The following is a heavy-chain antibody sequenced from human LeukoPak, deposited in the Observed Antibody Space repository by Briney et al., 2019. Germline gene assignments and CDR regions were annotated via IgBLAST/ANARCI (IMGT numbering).Heavy chain of an antibody. V-gene: IGHV3-48*04. CDR1: GFTFRTSG. Sequence: GGSLRLSCAASGFTFRTSGMNWVRQAPGKGLEWVSYISSSGTTISYAQSVKGRFTITRDNAKNSLYLQMKSLRAEDTALYYCARERGNRGLYNWFDPWGQGTLVTVSS. CDR2: ISSSGTTI. CDR3: ARERGNRGLYNWFDP. J-gene: IGHJ5*02. D-gene: IGHD1-14*01.